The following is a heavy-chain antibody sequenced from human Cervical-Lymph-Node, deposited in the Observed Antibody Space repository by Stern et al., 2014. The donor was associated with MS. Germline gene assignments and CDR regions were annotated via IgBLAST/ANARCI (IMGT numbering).Heavy chain of an antibody. CDR2: IYHSGSI. CDR1: GGSISSTHW. J-gene: IGHJ5*02. V-gene: IGHV4-4*02. CDR3: ARGVVPVTMGKNWFDP. D-gene: IGHD2-2*01. Sequence: QVQLQESGPGLVKASGTLSLTCAVSGGSISSTHWWTWVRQPPGKGLEWIGEIYHSGSINYNPTLKSRVTISIDTSKNQFSLKLNSVTATDTAVYYCARGVVPVTMGKNWFDPWGQGTLVTVSS.